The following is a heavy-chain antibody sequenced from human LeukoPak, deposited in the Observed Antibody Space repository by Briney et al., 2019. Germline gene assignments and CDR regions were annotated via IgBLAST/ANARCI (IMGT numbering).Heavy chain of an antibody. J-gene: IGHJ4*02. D-gene: IGHD3-22*01. CDR3: AKDSSKYYYDSSGYYHSEYYFDY. V-gene: IGHV3-30*18. CDR1: GFTFSSYG. Sequence: GGSLRLSCAASGFTFSSYGMHWVRQAPGKGLEWVAVISYDGSNKYYADSVKGRFTISRDNSKNTLYLQMNSLRAEDTAVYYCAKDSSKYYYDSSGYYHSEYYFDYWGQGTLVTVSS. CDR2: ISYDGSNK.